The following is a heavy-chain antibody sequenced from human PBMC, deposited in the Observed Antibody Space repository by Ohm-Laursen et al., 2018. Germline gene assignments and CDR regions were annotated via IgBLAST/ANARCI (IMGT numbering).Heavy chain of an antibody. CDR3: AREGVIATNINQGNDAFDI. J-gene: IGHJ3*02. V-gene: IGHV1-2*02. Sequence: SSVKVSCKASGYTFTDYYIHWVRQAPGQGLEWMGWINPNSGGTKYSQKFQGRVTLTRDTSINTAYMELSGLRSDDTAVYYCAREGVIATNINQGNDAFDIWGQGTMVTVSS. D-gene: IGHD2-21*01. CDR2: INPNSGGT. CDR1: GYTFTDYY.